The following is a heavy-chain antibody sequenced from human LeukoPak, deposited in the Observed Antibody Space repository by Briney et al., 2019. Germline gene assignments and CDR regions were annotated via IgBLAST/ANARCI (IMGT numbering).Heavy chain of an antibody. CDR1: GFTFSSYW. J-gene: IGHJ4*02. D-gene: IGHD3-9*01. CDR3: ARVRYFDWLLSYYFDY. CDR2: IKQDGSEK. V-gene: IGHV3-7*04. Sequence: GGSLRLSCAASGFTFSSYWMSWVRQAPGKGLEWVANIKQDGSEKYYVDSVKGRFTISRDNAKNSLYLQMNSLRAEDTAVYYCARVRYFDWLLSYYFDYWGQGTLVTVSS.